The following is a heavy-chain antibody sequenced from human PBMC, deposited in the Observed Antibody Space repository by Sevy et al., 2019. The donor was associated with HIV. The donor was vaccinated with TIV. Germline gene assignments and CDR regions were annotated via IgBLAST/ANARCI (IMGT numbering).Heavy chain of an antibody. CDR1: GGTFSSYA. V-gene: IGHV1-69*13. Sequence: VKVSCKASGGTFSSYAISWVRQAPGQGLEWMGGIIPIFGTANYAQKFQGRVTITADESTSTAYMELSSLRSEDTAVYYCAREVTGYSAFDYWGQGTLVTVSS. D-gene: IGHD3-9*01. CDR2: IIPIFGTA. CDR3: AREVTGYSAFDY. J-gene: IGHJ4*02.